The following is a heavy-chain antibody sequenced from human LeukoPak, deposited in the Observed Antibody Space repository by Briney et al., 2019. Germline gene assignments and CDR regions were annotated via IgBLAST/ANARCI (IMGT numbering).Heavy chain of an antibody. J-gene: IGHJ4*02. Sequence: GGSLRLSCAASGLTFSSYGMHWVRQAPGKGLEWVAVISYDGSNKYYADSVKGRFTISRDNSKNTLYLQMNSLRAEDTAVYYCATQAYYDFWSGYFYYFDYWGQGTLVTVSS. CDR2: ISYDGSNK. CDR1: GLTFSSYG. CDR3: ATQAYYDFWSGYFYYFDY. D-gene: IGHD3-3*01. V-gene: IGHV3-30*03.